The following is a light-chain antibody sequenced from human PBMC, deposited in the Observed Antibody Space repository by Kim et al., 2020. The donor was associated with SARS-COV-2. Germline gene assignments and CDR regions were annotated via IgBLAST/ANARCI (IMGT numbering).Light chain of an antibody. J-gene: IGKJ2*01. Sequence: SASVGDRVTITWQAGQRISSYLNWYQQKQGKAPKLLIYAASSLQSGVPSRFSGSGSGTDFTLTISSLQPEEFATYYCQQSYSTPYTFGQGTKLEI. V-gene: IGKV1-39*01. CDR3: QQSYSTPYT. CDR2: AAS. CDR1: QRISSY.